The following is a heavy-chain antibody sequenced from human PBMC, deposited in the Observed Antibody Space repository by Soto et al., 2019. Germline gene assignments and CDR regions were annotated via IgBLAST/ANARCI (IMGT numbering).Heavy chain of an antibody. D-gene: IGHD4-4*01. CDR1: GDSISSSSYY. V-gene: IGHV4-39*01. Sequence: SETLSLTCTVSGDSISSSSYYWGWIRQPPGKGLEWIGSIYYSGSTYYNPSLKSRVTISVDTSKNQFSLKLSSVTAADTAVHYCARSGGLQHIDYWGPGTLVTVSS. J-gene: IGHJ4*02. CDR3: ARSGGLQHIDY. CDR2: IYYSGST.